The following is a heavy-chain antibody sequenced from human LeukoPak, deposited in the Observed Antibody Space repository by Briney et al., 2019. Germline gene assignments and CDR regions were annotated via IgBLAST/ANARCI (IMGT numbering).Heavy chain of an antibody. CDR1: GFTFSSYG. CDR2: ISGSGGST. J-gene: IGHJ6*04. D-gene: IGHD1-26*01. CDR3: AKDGVVGARRNYMDV. Sequence: GGSLRLSCAASGFTFSSYGMSWVRQAPGKGLEWVSAISGSGGSTYYADSVKGRFTISRDNSKNTLYLQMNSLRAEDTAVYFCAKDGVVGARRNYMDVWGKGTTVTVSS. V-gene: IGHV3-23*01.